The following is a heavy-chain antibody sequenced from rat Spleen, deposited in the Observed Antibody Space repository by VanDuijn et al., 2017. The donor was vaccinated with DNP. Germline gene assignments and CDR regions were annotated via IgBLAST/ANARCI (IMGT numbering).Heavy chain of an antibody. CDR1: GYSITSNYK. V-gene: IGHV3-3*01. D-gene: IGHD5-1*01. J-gene: IGHJ2*01. CDR3: AVQLGVFDY. Sequence: EIQLQESGPGLVKPSQSLSLTCSVTGYSITSNYKWTWIRKFPGNEGEWMGYINNAGSTNYNPSLKSRFSITRDTSKNQFFLQVNSVRNEDTATYYCAVQLGVFDYWGQGVMVIVSS. CDR2: INNAGST.